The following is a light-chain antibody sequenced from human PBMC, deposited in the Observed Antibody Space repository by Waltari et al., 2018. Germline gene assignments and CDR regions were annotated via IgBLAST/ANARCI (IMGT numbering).Light chain of an antibody. J-gene: IGLJ3*02. V-gene: IGLV2-23*02. CDR3: CSYAGNYIWV. CDR2: DVS. CDR1: SSDIGRSDI. Sequence: QSALTQPASVSGSPGQSVTISCTGASSDIGRSDISSWYQQHPGNAPKLIICDVSKRPSGVSDRFSGSKSGDTASLTIAGLQFEDEADYYCCSYAGNYIWVFGGGTRLTVL.